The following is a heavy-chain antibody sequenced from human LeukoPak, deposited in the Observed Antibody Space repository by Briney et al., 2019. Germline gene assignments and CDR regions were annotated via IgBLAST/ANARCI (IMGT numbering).Heavy chain of an antibody. D-gene: IGHD6-19*01. CDR2: IYYTGST. V-gene: IGHV4-39*01. CDR1: SGSISSRSYE. Sequence: PSDALSLTCTVSSGSISSRSYEWGWIRQPPGKGLEWIGTIYYTGSTYYNPSLKSRVTISVDTSKNQCSLKVTSVTAADTAVYYCARRRGWYPVDYWGQGTLVTVSS. CDR3: ARRRGWYPVDY. J-gene: IGHJ4*02.